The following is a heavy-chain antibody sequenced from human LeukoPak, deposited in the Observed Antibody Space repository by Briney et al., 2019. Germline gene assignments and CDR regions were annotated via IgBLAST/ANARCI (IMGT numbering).Heavy chain of an antibody. Sequence: VQPGGSLRLSCAASGFTFNSYAMGCVRQAPGKGMEWVSGISDNGSNIYYADFVKGRFTISRDNSKNTLYLQMNSLRVEDTAVYHCAKGRGANYYSSDYWGQGTLVTVSS. J-gene: IGHJ4*02. CDR2: ISDNGSNI. D-gene: IGHD3-10*01. V-gene: IGHV3-23*01. CDR3: AKGRGANYYSSDY. CDR1: GFTFNSYA.